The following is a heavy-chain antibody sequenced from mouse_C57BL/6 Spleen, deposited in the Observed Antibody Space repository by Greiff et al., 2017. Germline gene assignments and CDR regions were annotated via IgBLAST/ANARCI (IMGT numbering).Heavy chain of an antibody. CDR3: VRPYYSNLAWFAY. J-gene: IGHJ3*01. CDR1: GFSFNTYA. D-gene: IGHD2-5*01. V-gene: IGHV10-1*01. Sequence: EVKLVESGGGLVQPKGSLKLSCAASGFSFNTYAMNWVRQAPGTGLEWVARIRSKSNNYATYYADSVKDRFTISRDDSESRLYLQMNDLITEDTAMYYWVRPYYSNLAWFAYWGQGTLVTVSA. CDR2: IRSKSNNYAT.